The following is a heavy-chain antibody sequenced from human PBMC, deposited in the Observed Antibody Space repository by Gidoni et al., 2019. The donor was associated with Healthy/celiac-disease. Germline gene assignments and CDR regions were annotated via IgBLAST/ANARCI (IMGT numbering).Heavy chain of an antibody. CDR2: RNPNSGNT. CDR1: GYTFTSYD. CDR3: ARVLRLGYCSGGSCYKGWFDP. D-gene: IGHD2-15*01. V-gene: IGHV1-8*01. J-gene: IGHJ5*02. Sequence: QVQLVQSGAEVKKPGASVKVSCKASGYTFTSYDINWVRQATGQGLEWMGWRNPNSGNTGYAQKFQGRVTMTRNTSISTAYMELSSLRSEDTAVYYCARVLRLGYCSGGSCYKGWFDPWGQGTLVTVSS.